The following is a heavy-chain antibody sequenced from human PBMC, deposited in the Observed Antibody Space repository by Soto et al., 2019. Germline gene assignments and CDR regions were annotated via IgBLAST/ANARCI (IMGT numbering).Heavy chain of an antibody. CDR1: GFSFSIYS. D-gene: IGHD6-13*01. Sequence: QVQLVESGGGVVQPGRSLRLSCAASGFSFSIYSMNWVRQAPGKGLEWVAFISFDGSKKYYEDSVKGRFTISRDNSKNPVYLQMNNLRPGDAAVYHCANLLNVAAAGTPHYYGVDVWGQGTTVTVS. CDR2: ISFDGSKK. J-gene: IGHJ6*02. V-gene: IGHV3-30-3*01. CDR3: ANLLNVAAAGTPHYYGVDV.